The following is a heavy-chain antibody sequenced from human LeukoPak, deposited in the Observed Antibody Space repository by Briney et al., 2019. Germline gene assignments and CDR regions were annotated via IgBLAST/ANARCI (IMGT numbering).Heavy chain of an antibody. D-gene: IGHD3-16*02. CDR1: GGSFSGYY. Sequence: SETLSLTCAVYGGSFSGYYWSWIRQPPGKGLEWIGEINHSGSTNYNPSLKSRVTISVDTSKNQFSLKLSSVTAADTAVYYCASGGYYDYVWGSYRYPHFDYWGQGTLVTVSS. V-gene: IGHV4-34*01. CDR2: INHSGST. J-gene: IGHJ4*02. CDR3: ASGGYYDYVWGSYRYPHFDY.